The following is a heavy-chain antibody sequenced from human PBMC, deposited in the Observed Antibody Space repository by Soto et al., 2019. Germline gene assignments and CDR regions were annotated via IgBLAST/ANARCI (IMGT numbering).Heavy chain of an antibody. Sequence: LRLSCAASGFTFSSYWMHWVRQAPGKGLVWVSRINSDGSSTSYADSVKGRFTIPRDNAKNTLYLQMNSLRAEDTAVYYCARDWGYCSSTSCYSRPDAFDIWGQGTMVTV. CDR3: ARDWGYCSSTSCYSRPDAFDI. CDR1: GFTFSSYW. CDR2: INSDGSST. J-gene: IGHJ3*02. D-gene: IGHD2-2*01. V-gene: IGHV3-74*01.